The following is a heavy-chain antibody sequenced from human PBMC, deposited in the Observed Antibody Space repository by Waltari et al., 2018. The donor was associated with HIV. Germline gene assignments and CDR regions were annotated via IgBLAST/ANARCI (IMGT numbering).Heavy chain of an antibody. V-gene: IGHV4-61*02. CDR3: ARGIAAAGNYYYDGMDV. D-gene: IGHD6-13*01. CDR1: GGSISSGSYY. J-gene: IGHJ6*02. CDR2: IYTSGST. Sequence: QVQLQESGPGLVKPSQTLSLTCTVSGGSISSGSYYWSWSRQSAGKGLEWIGRIYTSGSTNYNPSLKRRVTISVATSKNQFSLKLSSVTAADTAVYYCARGIAAAGNYYYDGMDVWGQGTTVTVSS.